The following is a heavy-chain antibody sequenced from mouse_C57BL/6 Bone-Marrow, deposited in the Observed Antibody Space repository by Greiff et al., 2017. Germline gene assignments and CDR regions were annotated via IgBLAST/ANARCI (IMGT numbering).Heavy chain of an antibody. V-gene: IGHV1-42*01. Sequence: VQLQQSGPELVKPGASVKISCKASGYSFTGYYMNWVKQSPEKSLEWIGEINPSTGGTTYNQKFKAKATLTVDKSSSTAYMQLKSLTSEDTAVYYCARFDYYGSSRYFDVWGTGTTVTVSS. CDR2: INPSTGGT. CDR1: GYSFTGYY. CDR3: ARFDYYGSSRYFDV. D-gene: IGHD1-1*01. J-gene: IGHJ1*03.